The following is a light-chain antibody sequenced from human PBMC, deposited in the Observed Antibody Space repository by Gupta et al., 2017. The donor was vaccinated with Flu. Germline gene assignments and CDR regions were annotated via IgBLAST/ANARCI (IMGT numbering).Light chain of an antibody. V-gene: IGKV3-20*01. J-gene: IGKJ4*01. Sequence: EIVLTQSPGTLSLSPGERATLSCRASQSVSSSYLAWYQHKPGQAPRLLIYGASSSATGIPDRFSGSGSGTDFTLTIIRLDPEDFAVYYCHEECSSPITFGGGTKVEIK. CDR1: QSVSSSY. CDR2: GAS. CDR3: HEECSSPIT.